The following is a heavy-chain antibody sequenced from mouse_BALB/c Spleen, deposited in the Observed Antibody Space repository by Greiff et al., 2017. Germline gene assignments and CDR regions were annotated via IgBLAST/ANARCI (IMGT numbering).Heavy chain of an antibody. CDR3: ARAYYRSLYAMDY. CDR1: GFNIKDTY. Sequence: EVQLQQSGAELVKPGASVKLSCTASGFNIKDTYMHWVKQRPEQGLEWIGRIDPANGNTKYDPKFQGKATITADTSSNTAYLQLSSLTSEDTAVYYCARAYYRSLYAMDYWGQGTSVTVSS. CDR2: IDPANGNT. J-gene: IGHJ4*01. V-gene: IGHV14-3*02. D-gene: IGHD2-14*01.